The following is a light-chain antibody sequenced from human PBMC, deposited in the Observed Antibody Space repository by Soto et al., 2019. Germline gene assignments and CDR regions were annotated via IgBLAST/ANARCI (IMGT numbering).Light chain of an antibody. CDR1: SSNIGAGHD. J-gene: IGLJ2*01. Sequence: QSALTQPPSVSGAPGQRVTMSCTGSSSNIGAGHDVQWYQQLPGSAPKLLIYNNFIRASGVPDRFSGSNSGTSASLAITGLQAEDEADYYCQSFDSSLNVVFGGGTKLTVL. CDR2: NNF. CDR3: QSFDSSLNVV. V-gene: IGLV1-40*01.